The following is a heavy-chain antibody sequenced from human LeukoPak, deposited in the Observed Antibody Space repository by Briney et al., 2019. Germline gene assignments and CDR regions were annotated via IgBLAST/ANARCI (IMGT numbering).Heavy chain of an antibody. V-gene: IGHV4-61*02. CDR3: ARETSGWFEHYYYYMDV. D-gene: IGHD6-19*01. J-gene: IGHJ6*03. CDR2: IYTSGST. CDR1: GGSINSGTYY. Sequence: SETLSLTCTVSGGSINSGTYYWSWIRQPAGKGLEWIGRIYTSGSTNYNPSLKSRVTISVDTSKSQFSLNLSSVTAADTAVYYCARETSGWFEHYYYYMDVWGKGTTVTISS.